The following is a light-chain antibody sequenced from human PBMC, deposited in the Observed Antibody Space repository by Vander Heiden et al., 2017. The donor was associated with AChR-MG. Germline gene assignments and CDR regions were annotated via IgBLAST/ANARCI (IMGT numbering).Light chain of an antibody. Sequence: VLTQSPGTLSLSPGERATLSCRASQSVSSSYLAWYQQNPRQAPRLLIYGASSRAASTPDRCSGSGAGTDFTLTSSRLEPEDVAVYYWQQYDSSPQTFGQGTKLEIK. CDR3: QQYDSSPQT. CDR2: GAS. J-gene: IGKJ2*01. V-gene: IGKV3-20*01. CDR1: QSVSSSY.